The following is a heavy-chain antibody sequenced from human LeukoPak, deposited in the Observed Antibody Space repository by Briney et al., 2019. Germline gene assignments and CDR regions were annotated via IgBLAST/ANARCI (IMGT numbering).Heavy chain of an antibody. D-gene: IGHD6-6*01. V-gene: IGHV4-59*11. CDR2: IYYSGST. J-gene: IGHJ6*03. CDR3: ARSQRVGIAARLRLSYYMDV. CDR1: GGSISSHY. Sequence: SETLSLTCTVSGGSISSHYWSWIRQPPGKGLEWIGYIYYSGSTNYNPSLKSRVTISVDTSKNQFSLRLGSVTAADTAVYYCARSQRVGIAARLRLSYYMDVWGKGTTVTVSS.